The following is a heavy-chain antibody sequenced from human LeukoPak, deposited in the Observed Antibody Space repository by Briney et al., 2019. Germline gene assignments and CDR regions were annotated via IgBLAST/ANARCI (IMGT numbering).Heavy chain of an antibody. D-gene: IGHD2-15*01. J-gene: IGHJ5*02. CDR1: GGSISSGGYS. CDR3: ARALYGGGGSRYNWFDP. CDR2: IYHSGST. V-gene: IGHV4-30-2*01. Sequence: SETLSLTCAVSGGSISSGGYSWSWIRQPPGKGLEWIGYIYHSGSTYYNPSRKSRVTISVDRSKNQFSLKLSSVTAADTAVYYCARALYGGGGSRYNWFDPWGQGTLVTVSS.